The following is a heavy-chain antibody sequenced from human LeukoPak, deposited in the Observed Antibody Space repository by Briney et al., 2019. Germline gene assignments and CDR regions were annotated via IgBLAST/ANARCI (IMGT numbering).Heavy chain of an antibody. CDR2: VYHTGAS. V-gene: IGHV4-59*01. D-gene: IGHD2-8*01. J-gene: IGHJ4*02. Sequence: SETLSLTCSVSGASINNYYWTWIRQPPGKGQEWIGYVYHTGASGYHPSLKSRVAMSLDTSKNQVSLNLRSVTAADTAVYFCTRVVNGGHFDYWGQGTLVTVSS. CDR1: GASINNYY. CDR3: TRVVNGGHFDY.